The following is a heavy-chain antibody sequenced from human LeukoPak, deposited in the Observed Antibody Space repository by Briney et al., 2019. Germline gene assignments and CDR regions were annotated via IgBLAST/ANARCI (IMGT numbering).Heavy chain of an antibody. J-gene: IGHJ4*02. V-gene: IGHV5-51*01. Sequence: GEALETSCKGSGYRFTSYWIGWVRPMPGKGLGWMAIIYPGDYDARYRPSFEGRVTSSADKSISTPYLQWRSLKAADTSMYYFAIDYGDYGSYWGQGTLVTVSS. CDR2: IYPGDYDA. D-gene: IGHD4-17*01. CDR3: AIDYGDYGSY. CDR1: GYRFTSYW.